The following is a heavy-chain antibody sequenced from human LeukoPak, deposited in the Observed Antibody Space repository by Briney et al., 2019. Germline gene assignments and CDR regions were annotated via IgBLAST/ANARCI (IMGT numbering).Heavy chain of an antibody. CDR2: ISAYNGNT. Sequence: ASVKVSCKASGYTFTSYGISWVRQAPGQGLEWMGWISAYNGNTNYAQKLQGRVTMTTDTSTSTAYMELRSLRSDDTAVYYCARDYNILTGYYKGVDYWGQGTLVTVSS. J-gene: IGHJ4*02. D-gene: IGHD3-9*01. CDR1: GYTFTSYG. CDR3: ARDYNILTGYYKGVDY. V-gene: IGHV1-18*01.